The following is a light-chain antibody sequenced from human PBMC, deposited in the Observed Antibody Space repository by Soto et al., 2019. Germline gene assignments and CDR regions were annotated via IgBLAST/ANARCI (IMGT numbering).Light chain of an antibody. CDR3: LQDYNYPWT. Sequence: AIQMTQSPSSLSASVGDRVTITCRASQGITNDLGWYQQKPGKAPKLLIYAASTLQSGVPSRFSGSGSGTGFTLTISSLQPEDCATYYCLQDYNYPWTFGQGTKVDIK. CDR2: AAS. CDR1: QGITND. V-gene: IGKV1-6*01. J-gene: IGKJ1*01.